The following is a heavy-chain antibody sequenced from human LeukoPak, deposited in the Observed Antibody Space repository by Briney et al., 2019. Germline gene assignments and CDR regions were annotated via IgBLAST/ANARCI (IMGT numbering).Heavy chain of an antibody. J-gene: IGHJ4*02. V-gene: IGHV3-30-3*01. CDR3: ARASYLDY. CDR2: ISYDGSNK. Sequence: SGGSLRLSCAASGFTFSNYAMHWVRQAPGKGLEWVAVISYDGSNKYYADSVKGRFTISRDNAKNSLYLQMNSLRAEDTAVYYCARASYLDYWGQGTLVTVSS. CDR1: GFTFSNYA.